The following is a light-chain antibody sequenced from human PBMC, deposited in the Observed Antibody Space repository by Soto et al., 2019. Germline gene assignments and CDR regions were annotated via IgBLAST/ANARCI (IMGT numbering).Light chain of an antibody. CDR3: CSYAGSYTYV. CDR1: SSDVGGYNF. J-gene: IGLJ1*01. CDR2: NVI. Sequence: HSVLTQPRSVSGSPGQSVTISCTGTSSDVGGYNFVSWYQHHPGKAPKLMIYNVIQRPSGVPDRFSASKSGNTASLTISGLQAEDEADYYCCSYAGSYTYVFGTGTKLTVL. V-gene: IGLV2-11*01.